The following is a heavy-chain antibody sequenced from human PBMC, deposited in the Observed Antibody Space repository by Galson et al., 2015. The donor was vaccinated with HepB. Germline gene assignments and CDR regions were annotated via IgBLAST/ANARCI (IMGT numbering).Heavy chain of an antibody. J-gene: IGHJ6*02. D-gene: IGHD6-19*01. CDR1: GFTFSSYG. Sequence: SLRLSCAASGFTFSSYGMHWVRQAPGKGLEWVAVIWYDGSNKYYADSVKGRFTISRDNSKNTLYLQMNSLRAEDTAVYYCARDFGGEQWLAHYYYYYGMDVWGQGTTVTVSS. V-gene: IGHV3-33*01. CDR2: IWYDGSNK. CDR3: ARDFGGEQWLAHYYYYYGMDV.